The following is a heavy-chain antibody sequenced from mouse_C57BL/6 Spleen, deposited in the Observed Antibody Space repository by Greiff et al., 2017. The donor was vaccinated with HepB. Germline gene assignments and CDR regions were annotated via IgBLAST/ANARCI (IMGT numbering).Heavy chain of an antibody. CDR2: IHPNSGST. J-gene: IGHJ1*03. CDR1: GYTFTSYW. Sequence: VQLQQPGAELVKPGASVKLSCKASGYTFTSYWMHWVKQRPGQGLEWIGMIHPNSGSTNYNEKFKSKATLTVDKSSSTAYMQLSSLTSEDSAVYYCARSEYGNYGYFDVWGTGTTVTVSS. V-gene: IGHV1-64*01. CDR3: ARSEYGNYGYFDV. D-gene: IGHD2-10*02.